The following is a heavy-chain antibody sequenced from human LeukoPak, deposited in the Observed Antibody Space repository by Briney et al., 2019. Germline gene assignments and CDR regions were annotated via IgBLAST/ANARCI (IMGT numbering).Heavy chain of an antibody. Sequence: SETLSLTCTVSGGSISSGGYYWSWIRQHPGKGLEWIGYIYYSGSTYYNPSLKSRVTISVDTSKNQFSLKLSSVTAADTAVYYCASGEMATIYFDYWGQGTLVTVSS. V-gene: IGHV4-31*03. CDR2: IYYSGST. CDR3: ASGEMATIYFDY. J-gene: IGHJ4*02. D-gene: IGHD5-24*01. CDR1: GGSISSGGYY.